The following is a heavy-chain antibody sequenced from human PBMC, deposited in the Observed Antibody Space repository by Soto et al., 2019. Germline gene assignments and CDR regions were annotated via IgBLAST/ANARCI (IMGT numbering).Heavy chain of an antibody. CDR3: ARTYGSGDYFLPFEY. D-gene: IGHD3-10*01. CDR2: ISVYNGNI. J-gene: IGHJ4*02. Sequence: QVQLLQSGAEVKKPGASVKVSCKASGYMFNTYGITWVRQAPGQGLEWMGWISVYNGNIDYAQKFEVRVTMTTDTSTSTAYMELKSLTSDDTAVYYCARTYGSGDYFLPFEYWGQGTPVSVSS. V-gene: IGHV1-18*01. CDR1: GYMFNTYG.